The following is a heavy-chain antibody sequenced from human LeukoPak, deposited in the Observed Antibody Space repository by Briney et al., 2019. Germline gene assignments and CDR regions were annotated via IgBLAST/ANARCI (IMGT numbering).Heavy chain of an antibody. Sequence: SVKVSCKAPGGTFSSYAISWVRQAPGQGLEWMGGIIPIFGTANYAQKFQGRVTITADKSTSTAYMELRSLRSDDTAVYYCARVERGYYDSSGYRNWFDPWGQGTLVTVSS. D-gene: IGHD3-22*01. CDR2: IIPIFGTA. CDR3: ARVERGYYDSSGYRNWFDP. V-gene: IGHV1-69*06. J-gene: IGHJ5*02. CDR1: GGTFSSYA.